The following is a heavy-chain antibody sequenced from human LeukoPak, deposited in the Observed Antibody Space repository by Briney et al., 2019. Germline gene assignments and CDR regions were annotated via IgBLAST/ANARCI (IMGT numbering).Heavy chain of an antibody. CDR1: GFTFSSYG. J-gene: IGHJ3*02. CDR2: IRYDGSNK. Sequence: GGSLRLSCAASGFTFSSYGMHWVRQAPGKGLEWVAFIRYDGSNKYYADSVKGRLTISRDNSKNTLYLQMNSLRVEDTAVYYCARVIVATNTFDAFDIWGQGTMVTVSS. CDR3: ARVIVATNTFDAFDI. D-gene: IGHD5-12*01. V-gene: IGHV3-30*02.